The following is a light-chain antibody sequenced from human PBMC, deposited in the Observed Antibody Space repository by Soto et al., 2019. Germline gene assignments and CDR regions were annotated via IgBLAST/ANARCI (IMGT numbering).Light chain of an antibody. J-gene: IGLJ3*02. CDR3: QSYDNSLSGWV. CDR1: SSNIGESYD. CDR2: GNN. Sequence: QSVLTQPPSVSGAPGQRVTISCTGSSSNIGESYDVHWYQQLPGTAPKLLIYGNNNRPSGVPDRFSGSKSGTSASLAITGLQAEDEADYYCQSYDNSLSGWVFGGGTKLTVL. V-gene: IGLV1-40*01.